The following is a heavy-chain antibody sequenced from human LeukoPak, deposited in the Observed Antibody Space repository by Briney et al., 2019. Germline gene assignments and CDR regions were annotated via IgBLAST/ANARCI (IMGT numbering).Heavy chain of an antibody. CDR2: ISVRSNYI. V-gene: IGHV3-21*01. Sequence: PGGSLRLSCVASGYTFSSFSINWVRQAPGKGLEWVSSISVRSNYIYYADSVRGRFSISRDDARDSLFLQMNSLRAEDTAVYYCARGSSTHGEYYFDYWGQGTLVTVSS. D-gene: IGHD2-2*01. J-gene: IGHJ4*02. CDR1: GYTFSSFS. CDR3: ARGSSTHGEYYFDY.